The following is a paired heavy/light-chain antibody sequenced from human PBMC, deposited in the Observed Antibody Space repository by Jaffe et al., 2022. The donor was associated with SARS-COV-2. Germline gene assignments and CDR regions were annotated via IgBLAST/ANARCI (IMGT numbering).Light chain of an antibody. CDR2: DVS. CDR1: SSDVGGYNY. V-gene: IGLV2-14*01. CDR3: SSYTSSSTWV. J-gene: IGLJ3*02. Sequence: QSALTQPASVSGSPGLSITISCTGTSSDVGGYNYVSWYQQHPGKAPKVMIYDVSNRPSGVSNRFSGSKSGNTASLTISGLQAEDEADYYCSSYTSSSTWVFGGGTKVIVL.
Heavy chain of an antibody. CDR3: ANGGEGDYADYYYYYMDV. CDR2: ISGSGGST. Sequence: EVQLVESGGGLVQPGGSLRLSCAASGFIFSSYAMSWVRQAPGKGLEWVSAISGSGGSTYYADSVKGRFTISRDNSKNTLFLQMNSLRAEDTAVYYCANGGEGDYADYYYYYMDVWGKGTTVTVSS. D-gene: IGHD4-17*01. V-gene: IGHV3-23*04. CDR1: GFIFSSYA. J-gene: IGHJ6*03.